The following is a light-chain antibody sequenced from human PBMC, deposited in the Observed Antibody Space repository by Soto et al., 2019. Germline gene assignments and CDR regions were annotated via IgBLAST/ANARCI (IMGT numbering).Light chain of an antibody. CDR2: GAS. CDR3: QQYGSSLT. V-gene: IGKV3-20*01. CDR1: QSVISNY. J-gene: IGKJ4*01. Sequence: IVLTQSPGTLSLSPGERATHSCRASQSVISNYLAWYQQKPGQAPRLLIYGASSRATGIPDRFSGSGSGSDFTLTISRLEPEDFAVYYCQQYGSSLTLGGGTKVDIK.